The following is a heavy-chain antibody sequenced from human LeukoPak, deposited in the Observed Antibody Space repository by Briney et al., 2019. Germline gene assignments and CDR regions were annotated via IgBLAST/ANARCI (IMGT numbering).Heavy chain of an antibody. CDR1: GGSISGSSYY. D-gene: IGHD1-26*01. V-gene: IGHV4-39*01. CDR3: ARPVGATSY. J-gene: IGHJ4*02. CDR2: IYYSGST. Sequence: SETLSLTCTVSGGSISGSSYYWGWIRQPPGKGLEWIGSIYYSGSTYYNPSLKSRVTISVDTSKNQFSLRLSSVTAADTAVYYCARPVGATSYWGQGTLVTVSS.